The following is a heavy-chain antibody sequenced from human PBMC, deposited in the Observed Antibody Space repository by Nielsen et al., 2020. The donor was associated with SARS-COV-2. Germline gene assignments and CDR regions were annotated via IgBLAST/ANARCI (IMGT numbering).Heavy chain of an antibody. J-gene: IGHJ6*02. Sequence: GGSLRLSCAASGFTFNSYVMHWVRQPPGKGLEWVAVMSYDGTIEYYAESVKGRFTISRDTSQKTLYLQLNSLKTEDTALYYCEREGRTKFIDSASYYFGVDVWGQGTTVTVSS. V-gene: IGHV3-30-3*01. CDR3: EREGRTKFIDSASYYFGVDV. CDR2: MSYDGTIE. D-gene: IGHD2-15*01. CDR1: GFTFNSYV.